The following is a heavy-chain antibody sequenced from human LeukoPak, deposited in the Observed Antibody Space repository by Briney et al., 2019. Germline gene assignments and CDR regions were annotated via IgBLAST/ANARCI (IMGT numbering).Heavy chain of an antibody. CDR2: IYHSGST. D-gene: IGHD3-16*01. CDR3: ATHMGGEIIDY. V-gene: IGHV4-38-2*02. J-gene: IGHJ4*02. Sequence: KPSETLSLTCTVSGYSISSGYYWGWIRQPPGKGLEWIGGIYHSGSTYYNPSLKSRVTISVDTSKNQFSLKLSSVTAADTAVYYCATHMGGEIIDYWGQGTLVTVSS. CDR1: GYSISSGYY.